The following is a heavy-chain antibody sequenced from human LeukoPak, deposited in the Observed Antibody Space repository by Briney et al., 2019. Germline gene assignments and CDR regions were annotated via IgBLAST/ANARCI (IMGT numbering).Heavy chain of an antibody. Sequence: ASVKVSCKASGGTFSSYAISWVRQAPGQGLEWMGGIIPIFGTANYAQKFQGRVTITADKSTSIAYMELSSLRSEDTAVYYCARIRPLGGDYCYYGMDVWGQGTTVTVSS. CDR2: IIPIFGTA. CDR3: ARIRPLGGDYCYYGMDV. V-gene: IGHV1-69*06. D-gene: IGHD2-21*01. CDR1: GGTFSSYA. J-gene: IGHJ6*02.